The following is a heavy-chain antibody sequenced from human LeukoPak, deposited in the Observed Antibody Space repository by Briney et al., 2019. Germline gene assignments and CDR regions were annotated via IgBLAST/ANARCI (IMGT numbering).Heavy chain of an antibody. CDR1: GDTFSSYS. V-gene: IGHV1-69*04. Sequence: GSSVKVSCNASGDTFSSYSITWVRQAPGHGLEWMGRIIPVLGITNYAQEFQGRVTITADKSTSTAYMDLSSLRSEDTAVYYCVRDRGTCSSASCPHYYYGMDVWGQGTTVTVS. CDR3: VRDRGTCSSASCPHYYYGMDV. D-gene: IGHD2-2*01. CDR2: IIPVLGIT. J-gene: IGHJ6*02.